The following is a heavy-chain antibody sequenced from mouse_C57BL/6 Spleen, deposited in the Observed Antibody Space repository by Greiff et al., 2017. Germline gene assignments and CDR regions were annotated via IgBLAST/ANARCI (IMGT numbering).Heavy chain of an antibody. CDR2: IYPGDGDT. Sequence: VQLQQSGAELVKPGASVKLSCKASGYAFSSYWMNWVKQRPGQGLEWIGQIYPGDGDTNYNGKFKGKATLTADKSSSTAYMQLSSLTSEDSAVYFCARKDSSGYLYFDYWGQGTTLTVSS. V-gene: IGHV1-80*01. CDR3: ARKDSSGYLYFDY. D-gene: IGHD3-2*02. J-gene: IGHJ2*01. CDR1: GYAFSSYW.